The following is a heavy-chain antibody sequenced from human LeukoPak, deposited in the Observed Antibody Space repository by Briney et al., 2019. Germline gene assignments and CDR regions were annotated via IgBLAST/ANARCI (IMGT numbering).Heavy chain of an antibody. CDR1: GGSVSSGSYY. V-gene: IGHV4-61*01. D-gene: IGHD3-10*01. J-gene: IGHJ4*02. CDR3: ARDYYGSGSYG. Sequence: SETLSLTCTVSGGSVSSGSYYWSWIRQPPGKGLEWIGYIYYSGSTNYNPSLKSRVTISVDTSKNQFSLKLSSVTAADTAVYYCARDYYGSGSYGWGQGTLVTVSS. CDR2: IYYSGST.